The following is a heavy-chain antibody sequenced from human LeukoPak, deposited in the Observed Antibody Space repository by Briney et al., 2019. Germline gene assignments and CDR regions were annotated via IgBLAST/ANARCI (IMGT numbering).Heavy chain of an antibody. CDR1: GFTFDDYA. J-gene: IGHJ4*02. V-gene: IGHV3-9*01. D-gene: IGHD3-22*01. CDR2: ISWNSGSI. Sequence: PGGSLRLSCAASGFTFDDYAMHWVRHAPGKGLEWVSGISWNSGSIGYADSVKGRFTISRDNAKNSLYLQMNSLRAEDTALYYCAKDGIHDSSGYYYDEGYYFDYWGQGTLVTVSS. CDR3: AKDGIHDSSGYYYDEGYYFDY.